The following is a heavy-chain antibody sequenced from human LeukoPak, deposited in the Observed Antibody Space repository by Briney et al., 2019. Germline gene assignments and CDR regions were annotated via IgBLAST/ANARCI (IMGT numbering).Heavy chain of an antibody. Sequence: SETLSLTCTVSGGSISNYYWSWIRQPPGKELEWIGYIYYSGSTNYNPSLKSRVTMSVDTSKNQFSLKLSSVTAADTAVYYCARAGSSWYLGWFDPWGQGTLVTVSS. CDR2: IYYSGST. D-gene: IGHD6-13*01. J-gene: IGHJ5*02. CDR1: GGSISNYY. CDR3: ARAGSSWYLGWFDP. V-gene: IGHV4-59*12.